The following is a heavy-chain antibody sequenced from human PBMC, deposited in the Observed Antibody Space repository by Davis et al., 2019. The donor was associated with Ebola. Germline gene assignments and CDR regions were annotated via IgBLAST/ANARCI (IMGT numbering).Heavy chain of an antibody. D-gene: IGHD1-1*01. V-gene: IGHV1-18*04. CDR1: GYTFTNYG. Sequence: AASVKVSCKASGYTFTNYGITWVRQAPGQGLEWMGWFNPHNGNTNYGQNVQGRVTMTTDTSTSTAYMEVGILRSDDTAVYYCARAQFPTTSDHWGQGTLVTVSS. J-gene: IGHJ4*02. CDR2: FNPHNGNT. CDR3: ARAQFPTTSDH.